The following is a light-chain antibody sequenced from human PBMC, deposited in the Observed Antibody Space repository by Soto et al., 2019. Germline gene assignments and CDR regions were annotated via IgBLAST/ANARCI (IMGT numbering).Light chain of an antibody. CDR1: QSVSSSY. CDR3: QQYGSSPGT. CDR2: GAS. J-gene: IGKJ1*01. V-gene: IGKV3-20*01. Sequence: EIGLTQSPGTLSLSPGERATLSCRASQSVSSSYLAWYQQKPGQAPRLLIYGASSRATGIPDRFSGSGSGKDFTLTISRLEPEDFAVYYCQQYGSSPGTFGQGTKVEIK.